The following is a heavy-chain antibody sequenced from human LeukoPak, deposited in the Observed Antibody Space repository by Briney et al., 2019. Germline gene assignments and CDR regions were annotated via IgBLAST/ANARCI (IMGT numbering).Heavy chain of an antibody. Sequence: GESLQISCKGSGYSFTSYWIGWVRQLPGKGLEWMGIIYPGDSDTRYSPSFQGQVTISADKSISTDYLQWSSLKASDTAMYYCARSNLIAVAGTGAFDIWGQGTMVTVSS. V-gene: IGHV5-51*01. CDR1: GYSFTSYW. D-gene: IGHD6-19*01. J-gene: IGHJ3*02. CDR2: IYPGDSDT. CDR3: ARSNLIAVAGTGAFDI.